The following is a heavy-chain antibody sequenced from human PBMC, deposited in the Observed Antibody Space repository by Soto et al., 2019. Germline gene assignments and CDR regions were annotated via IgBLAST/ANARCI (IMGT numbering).Heavy chain of an antibody. Sequence: QVQLVQSGAEVKKPGASVKVSCKASGYTFTSYGISWVRQAPGQGLEWMGWISAYNGNTNYAQKLQGRVTMTADTSTSTAYMELRSLRADDTAVYYCARRSYFPLGYYYGMDVWGQGTTVTVSS. D-gene: IGHD1-26*01. CDR1: GYTFTSYG. CDR2: ISAYNGNT. J-gene: IGHJ6*02. CDR3: ARRSYFPLGYYYGMDV. V-gene: IGHV1-18*01.